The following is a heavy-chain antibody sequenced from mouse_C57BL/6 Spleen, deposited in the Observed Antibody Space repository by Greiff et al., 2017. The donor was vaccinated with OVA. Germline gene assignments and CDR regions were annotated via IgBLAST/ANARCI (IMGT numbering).Heavy chain of an antibody. CDR2: IDPSDSYT. CDR3: ARPLRGVYAMDY. CDR1: GYTFTSYW. Sequence: QVQLQQPGAELVMPGASVKLSCKASGYTFTSYWMHWVKQRPGQGLEWIGEIDPSDSYTNYNQKLKGKSTLTVDKSSSTAYMQLSSLTSEDSAVYYCARPLRGVYAMDYWGQGTSVTVSS. V-gene: IGHV1-69*01. J-gene: IGHJ4*01.